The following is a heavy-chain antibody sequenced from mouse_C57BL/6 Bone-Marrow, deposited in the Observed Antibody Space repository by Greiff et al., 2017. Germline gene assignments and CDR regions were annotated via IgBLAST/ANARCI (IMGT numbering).Heavy chain of an antibody. CDR2: ISDAGSYT. V-gene: IGHV5-4*01. CDR3: ARDGGYGNWADY. Sequence: EVKLMESGGGLVKPGGSLKLSCAASGFTFSSYAMSWVRQTPEKRLVWVATISDAGSYTYYPDNVKGRFTLSRDNAKNNLYLQMSHLKSEDTAMYYCARDGGYGNWADYWGQGTTLTVSS. J-gene: IGHJ2*01. CDR1: GFTFSSYA. D-gene: IGHD2-1*01.